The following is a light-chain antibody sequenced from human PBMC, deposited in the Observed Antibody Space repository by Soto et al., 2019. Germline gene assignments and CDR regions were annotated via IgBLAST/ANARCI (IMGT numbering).Light chain of an antibody. CDR2: GAS. Sequence: EIVMTQSPATLSVSPGERVTLSCRASQSVNSKVAWYQQKPGQAPRLLIYGASTRATGIPARFSGSGPGTEFTLTITSLQSEDFAVYYCHQYNGWPRTFGQGTKVDI. V-gene: IGKV3-15*01. CDR3: HQYNGWPRT. J-gene: IGKJ1*01. CDR1: QSVNSK.